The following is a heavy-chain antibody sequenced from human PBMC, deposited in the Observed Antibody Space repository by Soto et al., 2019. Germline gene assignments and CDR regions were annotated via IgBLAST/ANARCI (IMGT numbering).Heavy chain of an antibody. D-gene: IGHD3-22*01. CDR3: ARDRYYYDSSGYYPVGYYYYGMDV. V-gene: IGHV1-2*02. Sequence: ASVKVSCKASGYTFTGYYMHWVRQAPGQGLEWMGWINPNSGGTNYAQKFQGRVTMTRDTSISTAYMELSRLRPDDTAVYYCARDRYYYDSSGYYPVGYYYYGMDVWGQGTTVTVS. CDR1: GYTFTGYY. J-gene: IGHJ6*02. CDR2: INPNSGGT.